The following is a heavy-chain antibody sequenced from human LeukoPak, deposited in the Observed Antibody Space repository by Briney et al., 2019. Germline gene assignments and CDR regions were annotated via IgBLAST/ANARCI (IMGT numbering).Heavy chain of an antibody. J-gene: IGHJ4*02. D-gene: IGHD5-18*01. CDR3: TTYRGYSYGYGY. CDR1: GFTFSNAW. Sequence: GGSLRLSCAASGFTFSNAWMSWVRQAPGKGLEWVGRIKSKADGGTTDYAAPVKGRFTISRDDSKNTLYLQMNSLKTEDTAVYYCTTYRGYSYGYGYWGQGTLVTVSS. CDR2: IKSKADGGTT. V-gene: IGHV3-15*01.